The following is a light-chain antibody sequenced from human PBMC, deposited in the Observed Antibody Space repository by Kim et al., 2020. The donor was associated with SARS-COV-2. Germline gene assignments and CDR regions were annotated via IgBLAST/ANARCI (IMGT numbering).Light chain of an antibody. CDR3: QQYGSSHT. V-gene: IGKV3-20*01. CDR1: QGVSSSY. J-gene: IGKJ3*01. Sequence: LAPGKSTILSFRASQGVSSSYLAWYQQKPGQAPRLRIYGASSRATGIPDRFSGSGSGTDFTLTISRLEPEDFAVYYCQQYGSSHTFGPGTKVDIK. CDR2: GAS.